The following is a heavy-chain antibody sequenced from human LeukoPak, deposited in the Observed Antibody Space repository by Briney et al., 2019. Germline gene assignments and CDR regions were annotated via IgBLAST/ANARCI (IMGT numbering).Heavy chain of an antibody. CDR3: ARGSRYYGMDV. Sequence: GGSLRLSCAASGFTFSSYGMHWVRQAPGKGLEWVSSISSGSTYIYYADSVKGRFTISRDNAKNSLYLQMSSLRAEDTAVYYCARGSRYYGMDVWGQGTTVTVSS. V-gene: IGHV3-21*01. CDR2: ISSGSTYI. J-gene: IGHJ6*02. CDR1: GFTFSSYG.